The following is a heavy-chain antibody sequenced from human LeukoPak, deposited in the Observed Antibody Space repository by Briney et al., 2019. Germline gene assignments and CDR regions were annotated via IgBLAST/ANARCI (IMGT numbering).Heavy chain of an antibody. CDR3: AKPERYNWFDP. D-gene: IGHD1-1*01. Sequence: GGSLRLSRAAYGFTFSSHAMSWVRQPPGKGREWVSAISGSGGSTYYADSVKGRFTISRDNSKNTLYLQMNSLRAEDTAVYYCAKPERYNWFDPWGQGTLVTVSS. J-gene: IGHJ5*02. CDR1: GFTFSSHA. CDR2: ISGSGGST. V-gene: IGHV3-23*01.